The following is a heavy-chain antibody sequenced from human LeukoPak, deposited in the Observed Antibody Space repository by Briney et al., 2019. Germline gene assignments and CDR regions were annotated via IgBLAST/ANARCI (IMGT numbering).Heavy chain of an antibody. CDR3: ASERLGYYYMDV. CDR1: VGTFSSYT. Sequence: SVKVSCKASVGTFSSYTISWVRQAPGQGLEWMGRIIPILGIANYAQKFQGRVTITADKSTSTAYMELSSLRSEDTAVYYCASERLGYYYMDVWGKGTTVTVFS. J-gene: IGHJ6*03. CDR2: IIPILGIA. V-gene: IGHV1-69*02. D-gene: IGHD1-1*01.